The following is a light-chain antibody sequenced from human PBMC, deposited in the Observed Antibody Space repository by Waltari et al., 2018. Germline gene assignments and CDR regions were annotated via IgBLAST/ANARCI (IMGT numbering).Light chain of an antibody. J-gene: IGLJ3*02. CDR1: SSDVGGYNY. V-gene: IGLV2-14*01. CDR2: DVS. CDR3: CSFTSRSTWV. Sequence: QSALTQPASVSGSPGQSITISCTGTSSDVGGYNYVSCYQPHPGKAPKLLIFDVSNRPSGVSNRFSGSKSGNTASLTISGLQAEDESDYYCCSFTSRSTWVFGGGTKVTVL.